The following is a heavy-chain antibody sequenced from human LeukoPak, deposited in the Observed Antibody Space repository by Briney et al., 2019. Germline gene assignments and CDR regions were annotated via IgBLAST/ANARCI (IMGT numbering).Heavy chain of an antibody. CDR3: AKEVGAAAGKYFQH. J-gene: IGHJ1*01. V-gene: IGHV3-30*18. D-gene: IGHD6-13*01. Sequence: GGSLRLSCAASGFTFSSYGMHWVRQAPGKGLEWVAVISYDGSNKYYADSVKGRFTISRDNSKNTLYLQMNSLRAEDTAVYYCAKEVGAAAGKYFQHWGQGTLVTVSS. CDR1: GFTFSSYG. CDR2: ISYDGSNK.